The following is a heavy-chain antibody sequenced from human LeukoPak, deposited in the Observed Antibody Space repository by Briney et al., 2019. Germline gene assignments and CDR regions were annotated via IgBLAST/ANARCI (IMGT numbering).Heavy chain of an antibody. V-gene: IGHV4-38-2*02. CDR3: ARAPGIVVVPAAMGNWFDP. CDR1: GYSISSGYY. D-gene: IGHD2-2*01. J-gene: IGHJ5*02. Sequence: SETLSLTCTVSGYSISSGYYWGWIRQPPGKGLEWIGSIYHSGSTYYNPSLKSRVTISVDTSKNQFSLKLSSVTAADTAVYYCARAPGIVVVPAAMGNWFDPWGQGTLVTVSS. CDR2: IYHSGST.